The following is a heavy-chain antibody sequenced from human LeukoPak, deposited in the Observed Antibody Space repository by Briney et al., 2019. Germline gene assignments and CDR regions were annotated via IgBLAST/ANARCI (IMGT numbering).Heavy chain of an antibody. Sequence: GGSLRLSCIGSGFTFSSLAMSWVRQTPGKGLEWVSVISDSGGTTFYADSVKGRFTISRDNSKNTLYLQMNSLRAEDTAVYYCAKEASGYGYYFDYWGQGTLVTVSS. CDR2: ISDSGGTT. CDR1: GFTFSSLA. J-gene: IGHJ4*02. V-gene: IGHV3-23*01. D-gene: IGHD3-10*01. CDR3: AKEASGYGYYFDY.